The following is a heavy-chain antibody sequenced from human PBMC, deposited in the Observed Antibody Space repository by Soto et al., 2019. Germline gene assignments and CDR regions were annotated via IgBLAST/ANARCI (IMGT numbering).Heavy chain of an antibody. CDR1: GGSISSYY. CDR2: IYTSGST. D-gene: IGHD2-21*02. Sequence: LTCTVSGGSISSYYWSWIRQPAGKGLEWIGRIYTSGSTNYNPSLKSRVTMSVDTSKNQFSLKLSSVTAADTAVYYCARDSPKYCGGDCYQYYYYYYGMDVWGQGTTVTVSS. CDR3: ARDSPKYCGGDCYQYYYYYYGMDV. J-gene: IGHJ6*02. V-gene: IGHV4-4*07.